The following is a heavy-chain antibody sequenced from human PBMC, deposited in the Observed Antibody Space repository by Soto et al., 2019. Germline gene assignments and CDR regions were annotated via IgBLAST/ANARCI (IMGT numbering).Heavy chain of an antibody. V-gene: IGHV4-4*07. D-gene: IGHD2-8*02. CDR3: ARGMTPPGAPAWYYFDS. CDR1: GASITGSSY. Sequence: SETLSLTCTVSGASITGSSYWSWIRQPAGKGLEWVGRFSLSGTTNYNPSLRSRVTMSADVSKNQFSLRLTSVTAADTALYYCARGMTPPGAPAWYYFDSWGQGTLVTVSS. J-gene: IGHJ4*02. CDR2: FSLSGTT.